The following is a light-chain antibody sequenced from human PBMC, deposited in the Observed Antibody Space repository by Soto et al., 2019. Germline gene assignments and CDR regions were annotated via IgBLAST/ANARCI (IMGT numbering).Light chain of an antibody. J-gene: IGLJ3*02. CDR1: NIGSKS. Sequence: SYELTQPPSVSVAPGKTARITCGGNNIGSKSVHWYQQKPGQAPVLVIYYDSDRPSGIPERFSGSNSGNTATLTISRVEARDEADYYCQVWDSSSDHPNWVFGGGTKLTVL. V-gene: IGLV3-21*04. CDR3: QVWDSSSDHPNWV. CDR2: YDS.